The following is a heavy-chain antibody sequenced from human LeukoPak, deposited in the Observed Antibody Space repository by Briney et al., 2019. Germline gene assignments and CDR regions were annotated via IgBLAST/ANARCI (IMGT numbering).Heavy chain of an antibody. CDR2: IYYSGST. CDR1: GGSISSSSYY. V-gene: IGHV4-39*01. Sequence: SETLSLTCTVSGGSISSSSYYWGWIRQPPGKGLEWIGSIYYSGSTYYNPSLKSRVTISVDTSKNQFSLKLSSVTAADTAVYYCAGGYSYGSLDYWGQGTPVTVSS. D-gene: IGHD5-18*01. CDR3: AGGYSYGSLDY. J-gene: IGHJ4*02.